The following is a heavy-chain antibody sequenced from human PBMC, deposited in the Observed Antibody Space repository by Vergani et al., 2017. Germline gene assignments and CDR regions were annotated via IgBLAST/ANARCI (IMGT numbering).Heavy chain of an antibody. Sequence: QLQLQESGPGLVKPSETLSLTCTVSGGSISSSSYYWGWIRQPPGKGLEWIGSIYYSGSTYYNPFLKSRVTISVDTSKNQFSLKLSSVTAADTAVYYCARLMTTRDYYYYGMDVWGQGTTVTVSS. CDR2: IYYSGST. V-gene: IGHV4-39*01. CDR1: GGSISSSSYY. D-gene: IGHD4-17*01. J-gene: IGHJ6*02. CDR3: ARLMTTRDYYYYGMDV.